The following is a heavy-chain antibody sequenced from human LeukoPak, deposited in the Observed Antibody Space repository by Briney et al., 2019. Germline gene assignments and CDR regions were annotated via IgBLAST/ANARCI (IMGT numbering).Heavy chain of an antibody. CDR3: ASGFDSSSWYAFDY. V-gene: IGHV1-69*06. CDR2: IIPMFDTA. J-gene: IGHJ4*02. CDR1: GGTFSSYG. D-gene: IGHD6-13*01. Sequence: SVKVSCKASGGTFSSYGISWVRQAPGQGLEWMGNIIPMFDTANYAQKFQGRVTITADKSTSIAHMELSSLKSEDTAVYYCASGFDSSSWYAFDYWGQGTLVTVSS.